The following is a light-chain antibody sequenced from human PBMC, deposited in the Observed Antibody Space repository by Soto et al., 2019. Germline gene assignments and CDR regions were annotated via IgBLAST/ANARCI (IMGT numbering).Light chain of an antibody. V-gene: IGLV2-23*01. Sequence: QSVLTQPASVSGSPGQSIIISCVGTSSDIGDYNYVSWYQQHPGKAPKLMTYEGSKRPSGVSNRFSGSKPGNTASLTISGLQAEDEADYYCCSYAGSSTYVFGTGTKVTVL. CDR1: SSDIGDYNY. J-gene: IGLJ1*01. CDR3: CSYAGSSTYV. CDR2: EGS.